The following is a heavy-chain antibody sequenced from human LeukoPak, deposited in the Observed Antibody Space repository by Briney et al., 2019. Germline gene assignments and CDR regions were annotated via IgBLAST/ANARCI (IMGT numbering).Heavy chain of an antibody. CDR3: AREEGTHFDY. Sequence: GRSLRLSCAASGFTFSSYAMHWVRQAPGKGLEWVAVISYDGSNKYYADSVKGRFTISRDNSKNTLYLQMNSLRAEDTAVYYCAREEGTHFDYWGQGTLVTVSS. CDR2: ISYDGSNK. V-gene: IGHV3-30-3*01. CDR1: GFTFSSYA. J-gene: IGHJ4*02.